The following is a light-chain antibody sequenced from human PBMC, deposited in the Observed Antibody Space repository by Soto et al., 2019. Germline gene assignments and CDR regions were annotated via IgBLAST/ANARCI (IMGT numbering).Light chain of an antibody. Sequence: MVFTQSPCILSLTPGKRASLSCGASQSISSSYLAWYQQKPGQAPRLLISGASRRATGIPDRFSGSGSGTDFTLSISSLEPEDFALYYCQHHVTSAITFGPGTRLEIK. V-gene: IGKV3-20*01. CDR1: QSISSSY. CDR2: GAS. J-gene: IGKJ5*01. CDR3: QHHVTSAIT.